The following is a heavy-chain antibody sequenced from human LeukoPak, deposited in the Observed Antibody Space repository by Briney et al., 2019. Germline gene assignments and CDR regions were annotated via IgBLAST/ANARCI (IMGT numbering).Heavy chain of an antibody. CDR3: AKDINTATIRAFDI. D-gene: IGHD4-17*01. Sequence: GGSLRLSCAASGFTFRNYWMHWVRQAPGKGLVWVSHINGDGSSLSYADSVKGRFTISRDNSMHTLYLQMNSLRAEDTAVYYCAKDINTATIRAFDIWGRGTMATVSS. J-gene: IGHJ3*02. V-gene: IGHV3-74*01. CDR1: GFTFRNYW. CDR2: INGDGSSL.